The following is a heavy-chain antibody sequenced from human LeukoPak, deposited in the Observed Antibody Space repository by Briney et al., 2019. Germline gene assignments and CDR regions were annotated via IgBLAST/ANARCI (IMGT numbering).Heavy chain of an antibody. Sequence: GGSLRLSCAASGFTFSSYSMXWVXXAPXXXXXXXXXISSSSSYIYYADSVKGRFTISRDNAKNSLYLQMNSLRAEDTAVYFCAKTTGTTPRWFDPWGRGTLVTVSS. CDR2: ISSSSSYI. D-gene: IGHD1-1*01. CDR3: AKTTGTTPRWFDP. CDR1: GFTFSSYS. J-gene: IGHJ5*02. V-gene: IGHV3-21*04.